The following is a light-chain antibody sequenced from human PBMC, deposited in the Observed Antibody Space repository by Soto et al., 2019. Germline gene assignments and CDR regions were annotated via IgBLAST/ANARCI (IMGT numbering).Light chain of an antibody. J-gene: IGKJ1*01. CDR1: QSISSW. CDR3: QQYNSYWT. CDR2: DAS. V-gene: IGKV1-5*01. Sequence: IQMTQSPSTLSASVGDRVTITCRASQSISSWLARYQQKPGKAPKLLIYDASSLESGVPSRFSGSGSGTEFTLTISSLQPDDFATYYCQQYNSYWTFGQGTKVDI.